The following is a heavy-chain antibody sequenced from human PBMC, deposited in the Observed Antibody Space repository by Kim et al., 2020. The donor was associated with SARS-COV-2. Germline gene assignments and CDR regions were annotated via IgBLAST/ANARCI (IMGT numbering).Heavy chain of an antibody. CDR3: ARGVKVPAAIWISNYYYYMDV. J-gene: IGHJ6*03. CDR2: MNPNSGNT. D-gene: IGHD2-2*01. V-gene: IGHV1-8*01. CDR1: GYTFTSYD. Sequence: ASVKVSCKASGYTFTSYDINWVRQATGQGLEWMGWMNPNSGNTGYAQKFQGRVTMTRNTSISTAYMELSSLRSEDTAVYYCARGVKVPAAIWISNYYYYMDVWGKGTTVTVSS.